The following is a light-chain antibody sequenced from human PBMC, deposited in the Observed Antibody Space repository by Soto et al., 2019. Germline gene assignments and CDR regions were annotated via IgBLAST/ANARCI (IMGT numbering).Light chain of an antibody. CDR1: SSDVGGYNS. CDR3: SSYTSTSTPFV. J-gene: IGLJ1*01. Sequence: QSALTQPASVSGSPGQSITISCTGTSSDVGGYNSVSWYQQHPGKAPKLMIYEVSNRPSGVSNRFSGSKSGNTASLTISGLQAEDEADSLCSSYTSTSTPFVFGTGTKVTVL. CDR2: EVS. V-gene: IGLV2-14*01.